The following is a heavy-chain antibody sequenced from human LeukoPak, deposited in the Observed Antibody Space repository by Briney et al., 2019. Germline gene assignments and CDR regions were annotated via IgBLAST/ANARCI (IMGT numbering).Heavy chain of an antibody. V-gene: IGHV4-59*01. CDR1: GASISSYY. D-gene: IGHD3-22*01. CDR2: IYYSGSI. CDR3: ARENPSGYYNRPIDY. Sequence: SETLSLIRTVSGASISSYYWSWIRQPPGKGLEWIGDIYYSGSIKYNPSLKSRVTMSVDTSKNQFPLKLSSVTAADTAIYYCARENPSGYYNRPIDYWGQGTLVTVSS. J-gene: IGHJ4*02.